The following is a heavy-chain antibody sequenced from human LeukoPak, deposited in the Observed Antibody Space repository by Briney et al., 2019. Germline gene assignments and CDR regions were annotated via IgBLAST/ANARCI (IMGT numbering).Heavy chain of an antibody. D-gene: IGHD6-19*01. CDR1: GYTFTSYG. CDR2: ISAYNGNT. Sequence: AASVKVSCKASGYTFTSYGISWVRQAPGQGLEWMGWISAYNGNTNYAQKLQGRVTMTTDTSTSTAYMELRSLRSDDTAVYYCARVPRRWPVRPNNAFDIWGQGTMVTVSS. CDR3: ARVPRRWPVRPNNAFDI. J-gene: IGHJ3*02. V-gene: IGHV1-18*01.